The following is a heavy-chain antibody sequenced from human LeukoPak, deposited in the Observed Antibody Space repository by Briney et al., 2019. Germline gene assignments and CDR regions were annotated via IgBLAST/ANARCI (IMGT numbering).Heavy chain of an antibody. CDR1: GGSISSYY. CDR2: IYYSGST. D-gene: IGHD7-27*01. Sequence: PSETLSLTCTVSGGSISSYYWSWIQQPPGKGLEWIGYIYYSGSTNYNPSLKSRVTISVDTSKNQFSLKLSSVTAADTAVYYCTRDLGNWDIDYWGQGILVTVSS. V-gene: IGHV4-59*12. CDR3: TRDLGNWDIDY. J-gene: IGHJ4*02.